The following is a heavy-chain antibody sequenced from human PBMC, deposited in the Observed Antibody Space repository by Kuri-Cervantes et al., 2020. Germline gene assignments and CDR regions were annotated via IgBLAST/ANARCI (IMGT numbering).Heavy chain of an antibody. CDR1: GFTFSTYS. CDR2: IRYDGDDE. CDR3: TTALYGSGSYYNATPFALDY. J-gene: IGHJ4*02. Sequence: LSLTCAASGFTFSTYSMHWVRQAPGKGLEWVAFIRYDGDDEYYVDSVKGRFTISRDNSKNTLFLQMNSLRAEDTAVYYCTTALYGSGSYYNATPFALDYWGQGTLVTVSS. D-gene: IGHD3-10*01. V-gene: IGHV3-30*02.